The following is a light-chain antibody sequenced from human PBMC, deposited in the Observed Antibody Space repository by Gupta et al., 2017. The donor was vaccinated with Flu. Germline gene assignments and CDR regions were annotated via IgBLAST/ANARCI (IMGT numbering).Light chain of an antibody. CDR2: DVT. Sequence: QSALTQPRSVSGSPGQSVAISCTGTSSDVGAYNYVSWYQQHPGKAPKLIIYDVTKRPSGVPDRFTGSKSGNTASLTISGLQPEDEDDYHCCSCGAASFFGGGTKLTVL. CDR3: CSCGAASF. J-gene: IGLJ2*01. V-gene: IGLV2-11*01. CDR1: SSDVGAYNY.